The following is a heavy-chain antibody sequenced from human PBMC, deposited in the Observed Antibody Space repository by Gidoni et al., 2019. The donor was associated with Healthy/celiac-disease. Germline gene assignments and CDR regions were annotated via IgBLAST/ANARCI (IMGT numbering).Heavy chain of an antibody. D-gene: IGHD3-3*01. CDR2: IYHSGST. CDR1: GGPISSSNW. CDR3: ARVPYYDFWSGYFSYYYYGMDV. Sequence: QVQLQESGPGLVKPSGTLSLTCAVSGGPISSSNWWSWVRQPPGKGLEWIGEIYHSGSTNYNPSLKSRVTISVDKSKNQFSLKLSSVTAADTAVYYCARVPYYDFWSGYFSYYYYGMDVWGQGTTVTVSS. J-gene: IGHJ6*02. V-gene: IGHV4-4*02.